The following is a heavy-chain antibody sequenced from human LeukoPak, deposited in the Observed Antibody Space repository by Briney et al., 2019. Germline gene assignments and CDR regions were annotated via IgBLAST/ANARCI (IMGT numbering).Heavy chain of an antibody. D-gene: IGHD2-15*01. CDR2: ISSSGSTI. J-gene: IGHJ4*02. Sequence: GGSLRLSCAASGFTFSSYEMNWGRQAPGKGLDWVSYISSSGSTIYYADSVKGRFTISRDNAKNSLYLQMNSLRAEDTAVYYCARDPAGYCSGGSCFDYWGQGTLVTVSS. CDR1: GFTFSSYE. CDR3: ARDPAGYCSGGSCFDY. V-gene: IGHV3-48*03.